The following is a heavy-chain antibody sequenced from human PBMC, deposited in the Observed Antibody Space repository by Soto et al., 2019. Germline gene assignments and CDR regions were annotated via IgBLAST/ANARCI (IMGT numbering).Heavy chain of an antibody. CDR3: ARGRACSTRCHNVDY. Sequence: EVQLVESGGGLVQPGGSLRLSCAASGFTFSSYWMSWVRQAPGKGLEWVANIKQDGSEKYYVDSVKGRFTISRDNTKNSLYLQMNSLSAEDTAVYYCARGRACSTRCHNVDYWGQGTLVTVSS. CDR2: IKQDGSEK. CDR1: GFTFSSYW. D-gene: IGHD2-2*01. J-gene: IGHJ4*02. V-gene: IGHV3-7*01.